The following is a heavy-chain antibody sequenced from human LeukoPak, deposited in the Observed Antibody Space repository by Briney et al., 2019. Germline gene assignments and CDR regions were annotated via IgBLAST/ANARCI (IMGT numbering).Heavy chain of an antibody. CDR2: IYYSGST. J-gene: IGHJ3*02. Sequence: SETLSLTCTVSGGSISSSSYYWGWIRQSPGKGLEWIGSIYYSGSTYYNPSLESRVTISVDTSKNQFSLKLSSVTAADTAVYYCARHGHNWNDFAFDIWGQGTMVTVSS. D-gene: IGHD1-1*01. V-gene: IGHV4-39*01. CDR3: ARHGHNWNDFAFDI. CDR1: GGSISSSSYY.